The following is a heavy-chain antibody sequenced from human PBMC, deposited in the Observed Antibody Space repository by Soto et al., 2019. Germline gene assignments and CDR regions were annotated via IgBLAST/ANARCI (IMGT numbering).Heavy chain of an antibody. CDR1: GGSCSGYY. J-gene: IGHJ5*02. V-gene: IGHV4-34*01. Sequence: SETLSLTCAVYGGSCSGYYWSWIRQPPGKGLEWIGEINHSGSTNYNPSLKSRVTISVDTSKNQFSLKLSSVTAADTAVYYCARVTPGHSTPPWGQGTLVTVSS. CDR3: ARVTPGHSTPP. CDR2: INHSGST.